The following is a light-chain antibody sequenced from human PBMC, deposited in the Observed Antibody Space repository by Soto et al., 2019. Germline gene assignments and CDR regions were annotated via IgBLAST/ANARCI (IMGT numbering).Light chain of an antibody. V-gene: IGKV1-5*01. CDR2: DAS. CDR3: QHYITFSGT. J-gene: IGKJ1*01. CDR1: QSISNW. Sequence: IRMTQSPSSLSASTGDRVTITCRASQSISNWLAWYQQKPGKAPKLLIYDASTLQSGVSSRFSCSVSGTEFTLTISNLQPDDFASYYCQHYITFSGTFGQGTKVDIK.